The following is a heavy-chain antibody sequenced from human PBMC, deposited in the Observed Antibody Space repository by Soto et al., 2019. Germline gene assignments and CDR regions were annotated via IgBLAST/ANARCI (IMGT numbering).Heavy chain of an antibody. V-gene: IGHV4-28*01. D-gene: IGHD1-26*01. Sequence: QVQLQESGPGLVKPSETLSLTCAVSGYSISSSNWWGWIRQPPGKGLEWIGYSYYSGTTYYNPSLKSRVTMSVDTSKNQFSLKLTSVTAVDTAVYYCARREIQGPIDYWGQGTLVTVSS. J-gene: IGHJ4*02. CDR1: GYSISSSNW. CDR3: ARREIQGPIDY. CDR2: SYYSGTT.